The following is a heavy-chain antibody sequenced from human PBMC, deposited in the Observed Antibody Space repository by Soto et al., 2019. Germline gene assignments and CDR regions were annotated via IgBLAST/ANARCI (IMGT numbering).Heavy chain of an antibody. D-gene: IGHD6-13*01. Sequence: SETLSLTCIVSGGSISSGGYYWSWIRQHPGKGLEWIGYIYYSGSTYYNPSLKSRVTISVDTSKNQFSLKLSSVTAADTAVYYCARDLQGTGIAAAGPYYYYGMDVWGQGTTVTVSS. J-gene: IGHJ6*02. CDR3: ARDLQGTGIAAAGPYYYYGMDV. V-gene: IGHV4-31*03. CDR1: GGSISSGGYY. CDR2: IYYSGST.